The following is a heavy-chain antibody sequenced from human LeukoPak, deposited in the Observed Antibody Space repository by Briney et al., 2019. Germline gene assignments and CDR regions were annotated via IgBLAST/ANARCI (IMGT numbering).Heavy chain of an antibody. D-gene: IGHD3-10*01. CDR1: GFTFSNAW. Sequence: GGSLRLSCAASGFTFSNAWMSWIRQAPGKGLEWVGRIKSKTDGGTTDYAVPVEGRFTISRDDSENTLYLQMNSLKSEDTAVYYCSTDQGYGSGSYYWFDPWGQGTLVTVSS. CDR3: STDQGYGSGSYYWFDP. V-gene: IGHV3-15*01. J-gene: IGHJ5*02. CDR2: IKSKTDGGTT.